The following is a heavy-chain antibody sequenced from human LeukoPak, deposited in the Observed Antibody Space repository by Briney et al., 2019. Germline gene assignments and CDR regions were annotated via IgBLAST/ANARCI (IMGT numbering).Heavy chain of an antibody. Sequence: SGNVSYTPSGGTFTSYAISWVGQAPGQGREGRGGIMPIFGTANYAQKFQGRGTITTDESTSTAYMDLSSLRSEDTAVYYCARVPRVDDFWSGYYTGSWFDPWGQGTLVTVSS. J-gene: IGHJ5*02. CDR3: ARVPRVDDFWSGYYTGSWFDP. V-gene: IGHV1-69*05. D-gene: IGHD3-3*01. CDR1: GGTFTSYA. CDR2: IMPIFGTA.